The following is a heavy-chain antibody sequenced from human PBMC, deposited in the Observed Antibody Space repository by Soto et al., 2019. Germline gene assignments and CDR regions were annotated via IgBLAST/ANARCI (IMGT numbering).Heavy chain of an antibody. CDR2: IYYIGST. D-gene: IGHD3-10*01. V-gene: IGHV4-59*11. CDR3: ARESAGSHKNNGSDP. J-gene: IGHJ5*02. Sequence: QVQLQESGPGLVKPSETLSLTCTVSGGSITSHYWSWIRQPPGKGLEWIGYIYYIGSTYYNPSLKSRFSMSVDTSRDQLLLQLDSVTAADTAVYYCARESAGSHKNNGSDPWGQGTLVTVAS. CDR1: GGSITSHY.